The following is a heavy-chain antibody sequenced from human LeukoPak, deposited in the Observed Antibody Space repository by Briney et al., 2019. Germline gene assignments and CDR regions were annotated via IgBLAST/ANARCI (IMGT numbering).Heavy chain of an antibody. J-gene: IGHJ4*02. V-gene: IGHV3-21*01. CDR3: ARDLHDY. CDR1: S. CDR2: ISSSSSYI. Sequence: SMNWVRQAPGKGLEWVSSISSSSSYIYYADSVKGRFTISRDNAKNSLYLQMNSLRAEDTAVYYCARDLHDYWGQGTLVTVSS.